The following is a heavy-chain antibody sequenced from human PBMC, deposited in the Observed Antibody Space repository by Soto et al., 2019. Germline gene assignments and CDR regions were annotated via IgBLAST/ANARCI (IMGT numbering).Heavy chain of an antibody. V-gene: IGHV1-46*03. CDR1: GYTFTSYY. CDR3: AREGLTFGGVIGYYYYGMDV. CDR2: INPSGGST. J-gene: IGHJ6*02. D-gene: IGHD3-16*01. Sequence: ASVKVSCKASGYTFTSYYMHWVRQAPGQGLEWMGIINPSGGSTSYAQKFQGRVTMTRDTSTSTVYMELSSLRSEDTAVYYCAREGLTFGGVIGYYYYGMDVWGQGTTVTVSS.